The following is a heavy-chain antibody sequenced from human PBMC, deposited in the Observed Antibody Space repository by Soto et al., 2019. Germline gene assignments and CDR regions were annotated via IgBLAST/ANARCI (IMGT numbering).Heavy chain of an antibody. CDR2: IYYSGST. D-gene: IGHD3-3*01. V-gene: IGHV4-59*01. CDR1: GGSISSYY. J-gene: IGHJ6*02. CDR3: ARSESTYYDFWSGYYSENYYYYGMDV. Sequence: QVQLQESGPGLVKPSETLSLTCTVSGGSISSYYWSWIRQPPGKGLEWIGYIYYSGSTNYNPSLKSRVTISVDTSKNQCSLKLSSVTAADTAVYYCARSESTYYDFWSGYYSENYYYYGMDVWGQGTTVTVSS.